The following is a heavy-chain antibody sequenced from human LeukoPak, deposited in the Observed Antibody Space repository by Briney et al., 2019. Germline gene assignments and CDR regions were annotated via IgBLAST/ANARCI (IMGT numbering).Heavy chain of an antibody. J-gene: IGHJ3*02. V-gene: IGHV4-59*08. CDR1: GGSISCYY. D-gene: IGHD3-16*01. Sequence: PSETLSLTCAIYGGSISCYYWSWIRQPPGKGLEWIGYINYTGSTNHNPSLKSRVTISVDTSKNQFSLKRSTVTAADTSVYYFARQLPLNDYDPSYAFDIWGQGTMVTVSS. CDR3: ARQLPLNDYDPSYAFDI. CDR2: INYTGST.